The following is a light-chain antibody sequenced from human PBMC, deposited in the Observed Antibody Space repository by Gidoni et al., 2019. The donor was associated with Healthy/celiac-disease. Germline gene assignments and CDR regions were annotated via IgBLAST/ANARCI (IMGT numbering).Light chain of an antibody. CDR3: CSYAGSPWV. CDR2: DVS. J-gene: IGLJ3*02. Sequence: RSVSGSPGQSVTISCTGTSSDVGGYNYVSWYQQHPGKAPKLMIYDVSKRPSGVPDRFSGSKSGNTASLTISGLQAEDEADYYCCSYAGSPWVFGGGTKLTGL. V-gene: IGLV2-11*01. CDR1: SSDVGGYNY.